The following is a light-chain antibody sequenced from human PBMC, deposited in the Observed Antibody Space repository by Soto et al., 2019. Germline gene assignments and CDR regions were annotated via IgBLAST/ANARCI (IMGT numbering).Light chain of an antibody. CDR1: NSDIGAYNY. CDR3: CSYAGSPYF. V-gene: IGLV2-11*01. J-gene: IGLJ1*01. Sequence: QSALTQPRSVSGSPGQSVTISCTGTNSDIGAYNYVSWYQQHPGKAHKLMIFDVTKRPSGVPDRFSGSKSGNTASLTISGLQGEDEADYYCCSYAGSPYFFGTGTKVTVL. CDR2: DVT.